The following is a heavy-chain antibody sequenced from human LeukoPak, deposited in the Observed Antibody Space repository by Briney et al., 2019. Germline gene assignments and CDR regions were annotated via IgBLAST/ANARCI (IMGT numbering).Heavy chain of an antibody. D-gene: IGHD7-27*01. CDR3: ARDLAWGAFDY. J-gene: IGHJ4*02. Sequence: GGTLRLSCVASGFSFSYHGMNWVRLAPGKGLEWVSGVSPPGGGTYYADSVKGRFTISRDDSRNTLSLQMNSLRVEDTAVYYCARDLAWGAFDYWGPGILVAVSS. CDR2: VSPPGGGT. V-gene: IGHV3-23*01. CDR1: GFSFSYHG.